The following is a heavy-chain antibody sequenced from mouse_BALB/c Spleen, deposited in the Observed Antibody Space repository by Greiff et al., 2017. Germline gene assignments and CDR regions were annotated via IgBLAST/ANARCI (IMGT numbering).Heavy chain of an antibody. J-gene: IGHJ3*01. CDR1: GYSITSGYY. D-gene: IGHD1-1*01. CDR3: AREDGSSYVWFAY. CDR2: ISYDGSN. V-gene: IGHV3-6*02. Sequence: VQLQQSGPGLVKPSQSLSLTCSVTGYSITSGYYWNWIRQFPGNKLEWMGYISYDGSNNYNPSLKNRISITRDTSKNQFFLKLNSVTTEDTATYYCAREDGSSYVWFAYWGQGTLVTVSA.